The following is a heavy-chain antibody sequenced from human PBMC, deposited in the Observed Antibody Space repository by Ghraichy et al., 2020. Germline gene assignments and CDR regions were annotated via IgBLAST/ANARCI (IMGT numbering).Heavy chain of an antibody. V-gene: IGHV4-39*07. J-gene: IGHJ5*02. Sequence: SETLSLTCTVSGGSISSSSYYWGWIRQPPGKGLEWIGSIYYSGSTYYNPSLKSRVTISVDTSKNQFSLKLSSVTAADTAVYYCARHRGDIAAAGTFYNWFDPWGQGTLVTVSS. D-gene: IGHD6-13*01. CDR3: ARHRGDIAAAGTFYNWFDP. CDR1: GGSISSSSYY. CDR2: IYYSGST.